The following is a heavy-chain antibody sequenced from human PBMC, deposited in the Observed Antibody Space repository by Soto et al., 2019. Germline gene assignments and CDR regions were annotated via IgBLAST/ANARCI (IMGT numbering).Heavy chain of an antibody. CDR2: IYPSDSDT. J-gene: IGHJ5*02. D-gene: IGHD3-3*01. CDR3: ARLRKFSSPTKGGFDP. Sequence: GESLKISCRGSGYSFTSYWIAWVRQMPGKGLECVGIIYPSDSDTRYSPSFQGQVTISADKSINTAYLQWSSLQASDTAMYYCARLRKFSSPTKGGFDPGGRGTRVTVPS. V-gene: IGHV5-51*01. CDR1: GYSFTSYW.